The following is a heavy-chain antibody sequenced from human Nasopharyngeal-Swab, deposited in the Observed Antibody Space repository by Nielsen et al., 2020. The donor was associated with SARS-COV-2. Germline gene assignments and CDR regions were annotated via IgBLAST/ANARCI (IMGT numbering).Heavy chain of an antibody. CDR2: ISSSSSYI. J-gene: IGHJ3*02. CDR3: ARDIEVATNDAFDI. V-gene: IGHV3-21*01. CDR1: GFTFSSYS. D-gene: IGHD5-12*01. Sequence: GESLKISCAASGFTFSSYSMNWVRQAPGKGLEWVSSISSSSSYIYYADSVKGRFTISRDNAKNSLYLQMNSLRAEDTAVYYYARDIEVATNDAFDIWGQGTMVTVSS.